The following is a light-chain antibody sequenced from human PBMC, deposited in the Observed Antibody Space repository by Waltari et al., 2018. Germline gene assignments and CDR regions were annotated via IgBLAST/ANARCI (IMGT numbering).Light chain of an antibody. V-gene: IGLV1-47*01. CDR3: AAWDDSLSGWV. Sequence: QSVLTQPPSASGTPGQRVTISCSGRNSTIGSNYIYRYQQLTGTAPRLLIYRNDQRPSGVPDRFSGSKSGTSASLAISRLRSEDEADYYCAAWDDSLSGWVFGGGTKVTVL. CDR1: NSTIGSNY. J-gene: IGLJ3*02. CDR2: RND.